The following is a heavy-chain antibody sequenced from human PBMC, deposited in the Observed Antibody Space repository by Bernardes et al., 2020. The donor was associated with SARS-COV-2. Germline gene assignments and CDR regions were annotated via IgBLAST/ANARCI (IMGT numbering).Heavy chain of an antibody. CDR2: ISGGGMYI. D-gene: IGHD2-21*02. CDR1: GFTFSNHL. Sequence: GGSLRLSCAASGFTFSNHLFSWFRQAPGKGLEWVSSISGGGMYIYYGDAVRGRFTTSRDNTRTSVFLQMESLRAEDTAVYYCARDVGGADWRFGFDVWGPGTMVHVS. J-gene: IGHJ3*01. V-gene: IGHV3-21*01. CDR3: ARDVGGADWRFGFDV.